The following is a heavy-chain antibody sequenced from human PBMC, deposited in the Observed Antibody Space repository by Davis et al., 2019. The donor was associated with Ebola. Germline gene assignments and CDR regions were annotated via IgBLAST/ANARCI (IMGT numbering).Heavy chain of an antibody. J-gene: IGHJ4*02. CDR3: VRDGCPGGSCYCGDY. CDR1: GGSISSHY. V-gene: IGHV4-4*07. D-gene: IGHD2-15*01. CDR2: IYTSGRI. Sequence: PSETLSLTCTVSGGSISSHYWSWIRQPAGKGLEWIGRIYTSGRINYNPSLKSRVTMSVDTSKNHFSLRLSSVTAADTAVYYCVRDGCPGGSCYCGDYWGQGTLVTVSS.